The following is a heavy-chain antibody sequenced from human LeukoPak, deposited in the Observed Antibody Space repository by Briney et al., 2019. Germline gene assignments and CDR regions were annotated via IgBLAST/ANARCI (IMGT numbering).Heavy chain of an antibody. CDR2: IYHSGST. J-gene: IGHJ4*02. Sequence: SETLSLTCAVSGGSISSSNWWSWVRQPPGKGLEWIGEIYHSGSTNYNPSLKSRVTISVDKSENQFSLKPSSVTAADTAVYYCARGSRNCGGDCYLDYWGQGTLVTVSS. CDR3: ARGSRNCGGDCYLDY. V-gene: IGHV4-4*02. D-gene: IGHD2-21*01. CDR1: GGSISSSNW.